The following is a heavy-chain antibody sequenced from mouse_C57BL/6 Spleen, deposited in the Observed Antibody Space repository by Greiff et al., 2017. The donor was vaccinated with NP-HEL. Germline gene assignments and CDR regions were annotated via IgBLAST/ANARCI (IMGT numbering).Heavy chain of an antibody. Sequence: EVQLQQSGPELVKPGASVKMSCKASGYTFTDYNMHWVKQSHGKSLEWIGYINPNNGGTSYNQKFKGKATLTVNKSSSTAYMELSSLTSEYSAVYYCATEEVVYYGGFDSWGQGTTLTVSS. CDR3: ATEEVVYYGGFDS. V-gene: IGHV1-22*01. CDR1: GYTFTDYN. D-gene: IGHD1-1*01. CDR2: INPNNGGT. J-gene: IGHJ2*01.